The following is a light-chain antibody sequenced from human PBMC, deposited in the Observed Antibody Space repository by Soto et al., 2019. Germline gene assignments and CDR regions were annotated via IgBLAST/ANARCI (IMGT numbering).Light chain of an antibody. J-gene: IGLJ2*01. Sequence: QSALSQPASVSGSPGQSITISCTGTSSDVGGYNYVSWYQQHPVKAPKLMIYEVSNRPSGVSNRFSGSKSGNTASLTISGLQAEDEADYYCSSYTRSRTLVFGGGTKLTVL. CDR1: SSDVGGYNY. CDR2: EVS. CDR3: SSYTRSRTLV. V-gene: IGLV2-14*01.